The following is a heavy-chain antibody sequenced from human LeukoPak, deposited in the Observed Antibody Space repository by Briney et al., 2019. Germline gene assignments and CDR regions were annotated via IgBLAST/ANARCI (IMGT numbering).Heavy chain of an antibody. Sequence: GGSLRLSCAASGFTFSSYAMHWVRQAPGKGLEYVSAISSNGGSTYYANSVKGRFTISRDNSKNTLYLQMGSLRAEGMAVYYCARGGNSDAFDIWGQGTMVTVSS. CDR2: ISSNGGST. V-gene: IGHV3-64*01. D-gene: IGHD1-7*01. J-gene: IGHJ3*02. CDR3: ARGGNSDAFDI. CDR1: GFTFSSYA.